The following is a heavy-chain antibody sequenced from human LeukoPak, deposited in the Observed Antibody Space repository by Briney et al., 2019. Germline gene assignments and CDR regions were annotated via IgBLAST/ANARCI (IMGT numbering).Heavy chain of an antibody. J-gene: IGHJ4*02. CDR1: GYTFTSYY. V-gene: IGHV1-46*01. CDR2: INPSGGST. CDR3: ARVGYGSGSPYLEIFDY. D-gene: IGHD3-10*01. Sequence: GASVKVSCKASGYTFTSYYMHWVRQAPEQGLEWMGIINPSGGSTSYAQKFQGRVTMTRDTSTSTVYMELSSLRSEDTAVYYCARVGYGSGSPYLEIFDYWGQGTLVTVSS.